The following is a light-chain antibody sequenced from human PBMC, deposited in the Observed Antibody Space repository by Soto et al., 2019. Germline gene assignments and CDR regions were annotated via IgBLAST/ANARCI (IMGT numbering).Light chain of an antibody. Sequence: EXVLTQSXGTLSLSPGERAALSCRASQSVGNNFLGWYQQKPGQSPRLLIYHASNRATGIPDRFSGTASGTDFTLTISRLEPEDFAVYYCHQYASSPLTFGGGTKVEIK. J-gene: IGKJ4*01. CDR2: HAS. V-gene: IGKV3-20*01. CDR1: QSVGNNF. CDR3: HQYASSPLT.